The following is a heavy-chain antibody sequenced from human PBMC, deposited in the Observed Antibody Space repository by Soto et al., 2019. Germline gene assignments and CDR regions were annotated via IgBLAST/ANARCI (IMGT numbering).Heavy chain of an antibody. J-gene: IGHJ2*01. D-gene: IGHD3-9*01. CDR1: GGTFSSYA. Sequence: QVQLVQSGAEVKKPGSSVKVSCKASGGTFSSYAISWGRQAPGQGLEWMGGIIPIFGTANYAQKFQGRVTIAAGESTSTAYVELSSLRSEDTAVYYCARDYYDILTGYYNGWYFDLWGRGTLVTVSS. CDR3: ARDYYDILTGYYNGWYFDL. V-gene: IGHV1-69*12. CDR2: IIPIFGTA.